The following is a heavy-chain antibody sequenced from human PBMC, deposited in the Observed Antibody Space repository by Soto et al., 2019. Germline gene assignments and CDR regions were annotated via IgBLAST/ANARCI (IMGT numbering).Heavy chain of an antibody. Sequence: SVKVSCKASGGTFSSYTISWVRQAPGQGLEWMGRIIPILGIANYAQKFQGRVTITADKSTSTAYMELSSLRSEDTAVYYCVRHDTIFGVAQGGFDPWGQGTLVTVSS. J-gene: IGHJ5*02. CDR2: IIPILGIA. CDR1: GGTFSSYT. CDR3: VRHDTIFGVAQGGFDP. V-gene: IGHV1-69*02. D-gene: IGHD3-3*01.